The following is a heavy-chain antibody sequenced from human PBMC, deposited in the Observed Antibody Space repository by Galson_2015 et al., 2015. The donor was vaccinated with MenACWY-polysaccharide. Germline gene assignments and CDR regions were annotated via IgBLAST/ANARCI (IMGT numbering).Heavy chain of an antibody. CDR2: ITDSGSST. D-gene: IGHD1-26*01. Sequence: SLRLSCAVSGFTFSSYVMSWVRQAPGRGLEGVSSITDSGSSTYYVDSVKGRFTISRDNSKNTLFLQMNSLRADDTAVYYCAKGGREVDNWLDPWGQGALVTVSS. J-gene: IGHJ5*02. CDR3: AKGGREVDNWLDP. V-gene: IGHV3-23*01. CDR1: GFTFSSYV.